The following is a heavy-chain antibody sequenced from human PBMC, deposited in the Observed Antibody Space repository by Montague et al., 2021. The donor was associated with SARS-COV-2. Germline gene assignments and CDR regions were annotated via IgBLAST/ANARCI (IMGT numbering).Heavy chain of an antibody. J-gene: IGHJ4*02. D-gene: IGHD3-3*01. V-gene: IGHV4-31*03. CDR1: GGSISSGGYY. CDR2: IYESGST. Sequence: TLSLTCTVSGGSISSGGYYWIWIRQHPGKGREWNGYIYESGSTYHNPSLKSRGTISANTSKTRFSLKLSSVTAADTAVCYCARGGTIFGVVSFPFDYWGQGTLVTVSS. CDR3: ARGGTIFGVVSFPFDY.